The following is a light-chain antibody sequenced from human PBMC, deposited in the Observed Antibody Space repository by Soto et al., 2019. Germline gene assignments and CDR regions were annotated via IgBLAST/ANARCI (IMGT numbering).Light chain of an antibody. J-gene: IGKJ5*01. CDR2: KAS. Sequence: DIQMTQSPSTLSASVGDRVTITFRASQSISSWLAWYQQKPGKAPKLLIYKASSLESGVPSRFSGSGSGTEFTLTISSLQPDDFATYFCQQSYNTPITFGQGTRLEIK. V-gene: IGKV1-5*03. CDR3: QQSYNTPIT. CDR1: QSISSW.